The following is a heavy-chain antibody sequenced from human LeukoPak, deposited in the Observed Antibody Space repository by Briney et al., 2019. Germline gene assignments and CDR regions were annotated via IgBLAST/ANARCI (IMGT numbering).Heavy chain of an antibody. CDR1: GFTFSSYA. D-gene: IGHD6-6*01. Sequence: GGSLRLSCAASGFTFSSYAMHWVRQAPGKGLEWVAVISYDGSNKYYADSVKGRFTISRDNSKNTLYLQMNSLRDEDTAVYYCARDTFREQLVPGMGGWGQGTLVTVSS. V-gene: IGHV3-30*04. J-gene: IGHJ4*02. CDR2: ISYDGSNK. CDR3: ARDTFREQLVPGMGG.